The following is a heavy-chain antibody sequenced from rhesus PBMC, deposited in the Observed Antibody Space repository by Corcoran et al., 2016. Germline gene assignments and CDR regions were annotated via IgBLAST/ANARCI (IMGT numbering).Heavy chain of an antibody. CDR2: ISKGGTN. CDR3: VGRAGDYTFFEN. J-gene: IGHJ4*01. D-gene: IGHD3-3*01. CDR1: GYSISSDYY. Sequence: QVQLQESGPGLVKPSETLSLTCAVSGYSISSDYYWGWLRQPPGKGLEWFGHISKGGTNTLYPSLRRRVSLSVHTSKHHLSMKRCAVTAAAPAVYYWVGRAGDYTFFENGGQGVLVTVSS. V-gene: IGHV4S14*01.